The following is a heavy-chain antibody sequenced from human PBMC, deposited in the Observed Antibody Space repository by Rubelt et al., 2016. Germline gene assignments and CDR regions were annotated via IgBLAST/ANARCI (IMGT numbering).Heavy chain of an antibody. CDR2: IYYIGST. CDR3: ARARFAYDSGASPDS. Sequence: QVQLQESGPGLVKPSETLSLTCTVSGYSISSGYHWAWIRQPPGRGLEWIGSIYYIGSTYYNPSLTSRVTISVDTSKNQFSLKLRSVSAADTAVYYCARARFAYDSGASPDSWGQGTLVTVSS. CDR1: GYSISSGYH. D-gene: IGHD3-22*01. V-gene: IGHV4-38-2*02. J-gene: IGHJ4*02.